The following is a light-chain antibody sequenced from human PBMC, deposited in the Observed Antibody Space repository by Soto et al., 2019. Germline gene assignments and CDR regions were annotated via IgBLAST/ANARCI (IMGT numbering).Light chain of an antibody. CDR3: QQYGSSPLT. Sequence: EIVLTQSPGTVSLSPGERATLSCRASQTVSGYYLAWYQQKPGQAPRLLIYGASRRATGIPDRFSGSGSVTDFTLTINRLVPVDFSVYSCQQYGSSPLTFGGGTKVEIK. J-gene: IGKJ4*01. CDR1: QTVSGYY. CDR2: GAS. V-gene: IGKV3-20*01.